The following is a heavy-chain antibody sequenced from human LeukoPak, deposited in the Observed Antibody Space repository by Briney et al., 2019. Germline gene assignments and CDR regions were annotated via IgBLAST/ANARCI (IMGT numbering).Heavy chain of an antibody. CDR2: FDPEDGET. J-gene: IGHJ4*02. CDR3: ATDSSGYNSVGDY. D-gene: IGHD3-22*01. CDR1: GYTLTELS. Sequence: ASVNVSCKVSGYTLTELSMRWVRQAPGKGLEWMGGFDPEDGETIYAQKFQGRVTMTEDTSTDTAYMELSSLRSEDTAVYYCATDSSGYNSVGDYWGQGTLVTVSS. V-gene: IGHV1-24*01.